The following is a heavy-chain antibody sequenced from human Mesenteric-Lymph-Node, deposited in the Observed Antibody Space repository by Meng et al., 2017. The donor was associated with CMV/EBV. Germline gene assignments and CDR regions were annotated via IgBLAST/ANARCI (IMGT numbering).Heavy chain of an antibody. CDR3: ARERSSHGMDV. V-gene: IGHV1-8*01. Sequence: ASVKVSCKASGYTFTNYDINWVRQATGQGLEWMGWMNPNSGNTGYAQKLQGRVTMTTDTSTSTAYMELRSLRSDDTAVYYCARERSSHGMDVWGQGTTVTVSS. CDR2: MNPNSGNT. CDR1: GYTFTNYD. D-gene: IGHD2-2*01. J-gene: IGHJ6*02.